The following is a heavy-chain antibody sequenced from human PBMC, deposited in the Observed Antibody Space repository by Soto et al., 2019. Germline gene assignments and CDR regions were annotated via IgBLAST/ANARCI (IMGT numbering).Heavy chain of an antibody. V-gene: IGHV4-39*01. D-gene: IGHD4-17*01. CDR1: GSSVTNSSYY. CDR2: VYYRGRS. Sequence: PSETLSLTCTVSGSSVTNSSYYWGWIRQSPGKGLEWIGSVYYRGRSYSKSSVKSRVTISVDTSKNRFSLSLNSVTASDTAVYFCVSQRTTVPTQAYFDYWGPGALVTVSS. CDR3: VSQRTTVPTQAYFDY. J-gene: IGHJ4*02.